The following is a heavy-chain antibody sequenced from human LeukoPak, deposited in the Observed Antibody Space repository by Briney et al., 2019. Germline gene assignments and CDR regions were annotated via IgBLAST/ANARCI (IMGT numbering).Heavy chain of an antibody. Sequence: AETLSLTCAVYGGSFSGYYWSWVRQPPGKGLEWIGEINHSGSTNYNPSLKSRVTISADTSKNQFSLKLSSVTAADTAVYYCARLVVVVAANPWGQGTLVTVSS. V-gene: IGHV4-34*01. CDR2: INHSGST. CDR3: ARLVVVVAANP. CDR1: GGSFSGYY. D-gene: IGHD2-15*01. J-gene: IGHJ5*02.